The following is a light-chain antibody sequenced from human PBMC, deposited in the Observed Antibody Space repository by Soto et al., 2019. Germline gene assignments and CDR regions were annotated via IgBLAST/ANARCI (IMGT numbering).Light chain of an antibody. Sequence: EIVMTQSPATQSVSPGERATLSCRASQSISSFLAWYQQKPGQAPRLLIYNGSTRATGIPARFSGSGSETEFTLTISSLQSEDFAVYYCQQYNNWPPMYTSGPGTKLE. J-gene: IGKJ2*01. V-gene: IGKV3-15*01. CDR1: QSISSF. CDR3: QQYNNWPPMYT. CDR2: NGS.